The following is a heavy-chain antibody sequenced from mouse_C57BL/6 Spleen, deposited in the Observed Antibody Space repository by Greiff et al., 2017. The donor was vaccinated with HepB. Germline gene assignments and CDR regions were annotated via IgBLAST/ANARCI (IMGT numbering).Heavy chain of an antibody. CDR2: IYPRDGST. CDR3: ARRDYSNYYFDY. V-gene: IGHV1-78*01. J-gene: IGHJ2*01. D-gene: IGHD2-5*01. CDR1: GYTFTDHP. Sequence: QVQLQQSDAELVKPGASVKISCKVSGYTFTDHPIHWMKQRPEQGLDWIGYIYPRDGSTKYNEKFKGKATLTADKSSSTAYMQLTSLTSEDSAVFFCARRDYSNYYFDYWGQGTTLTVSS.